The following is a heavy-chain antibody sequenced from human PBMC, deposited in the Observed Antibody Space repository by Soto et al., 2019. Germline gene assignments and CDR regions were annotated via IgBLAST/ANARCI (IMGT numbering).Heavy chain of an antibody. CDR1: GFTFSSYW. V-gene: IGHV3-7*03. J-gene: IGHJ5*02. CDR2: IKQDGSEK. CDR3: ARDRQTYYYGSGRHNWFDP. D-gene: IGHD3-10*01. Sequence: PGGSLRLSCAASGFTFSSYWMSWVRQAPGKGLEWVANIKQDGSEKYYVDSVKGRFTISRDNARNSLYLQMNSLRAEDTAVYYCARDRQTYYYGSGRHNWFDPWGQGTLVTVYS.